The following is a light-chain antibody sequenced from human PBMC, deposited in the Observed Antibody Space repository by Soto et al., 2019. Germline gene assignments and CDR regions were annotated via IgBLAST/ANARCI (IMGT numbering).Light chain of an antibody. Sequence: DIQMTQSPSSLSASVGDRVTITCRASQNINSYLNWYQQKPGKVPRILIYGASTLHSGVPSRFSGSEPGTDFTLTINSLQPEDFATYFCQQSYSNPLTFGGGTKVDIK. J-gene: IGKJ4*01. CDR2: GAS. V-gene: IGKV1-39*01. CDR1: QNINSY. CDR3: QQSYSNPLT.